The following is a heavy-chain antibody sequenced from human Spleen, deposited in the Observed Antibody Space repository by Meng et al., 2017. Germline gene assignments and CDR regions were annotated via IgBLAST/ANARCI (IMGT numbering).Heavy chain of an antibody. CDR3: ARGGTSQRRNWFDP. J-gene: IGHJ5*02. V-gene: IGHV3-30*07. D-gene: IGHD2-2*01. CDR1: GFTFSRYA. Sequence: GESLKISCAASGFTFSRYAMHWVRQAPGMGLEWVALISYDGSNEFYADSMRGRFTISRDNSKNTLYLQMNSLRAEDTAVYYCARGGTSQRRNWFDPWGQGTLVTVSS. CDR2: ISYDGSNE.